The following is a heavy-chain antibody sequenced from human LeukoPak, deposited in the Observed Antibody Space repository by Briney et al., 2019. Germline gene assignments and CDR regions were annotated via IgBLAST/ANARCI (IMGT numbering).Heavy chain of an antibody. D-gene: IGHD2-2*01. CDR2: ISAYNGNT. V-gene: IGHV1-18*01. Sequence: GASVKVSCKASGYTFTSYGISWVRQAPGQGLEWMGWISAYNGNTNYAQKLQGRVTMTTDTSTSTAYMELRSLRSDDTAVYYCARGLVVVPALTVDYYYMDVWGKGTTVTISS. J-gene: IGHJ6*03. CDR1: GYTFTSYG. CDR3: ARGLVVVPALTVDYYYMDV.